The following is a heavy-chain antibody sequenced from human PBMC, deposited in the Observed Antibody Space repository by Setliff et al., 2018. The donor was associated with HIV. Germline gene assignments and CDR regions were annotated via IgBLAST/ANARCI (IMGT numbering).Heavy chain of an antibody. CDR2: IYYSGST. D-gene: IGHD2-8*01. J-gene: IGHJ3*02. V-gene: IGHV4-59*08. Sequence: SETLSLTCTVSGGSISSYYWSWIRQPPGKGLEWIGYIYYSGSTNYNPSLKSRVTISVDTSRTQLSLRLSSVTAADTAVYYCARHSPNVGVRGDAFDIWGQGTVVTVSS. CDR3: ARHSPNVGVRGDAFDI. CDR1: GGSISSYY.